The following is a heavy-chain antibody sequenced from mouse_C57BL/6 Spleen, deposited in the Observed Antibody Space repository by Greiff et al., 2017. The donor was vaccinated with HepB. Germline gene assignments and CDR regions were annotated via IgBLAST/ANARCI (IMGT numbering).Heavy chain of an antibody. V-gene: IGHV5-9*01. CDR3: ASSSNWFAY. CDR1: GFTFSSYT. J-gene: IGHJ3*01. CDR2: ISGGGGNT. Sequence: EVMLVESGGGLVKPGGSLKLSCAASGFTFSSYTMSWVRQTPEKRLEWVATISGGGGNTYYPDSVKGRFTISRDNAKNTLYLQMSSLRSEDTALYYCASSSNWFAYWGQGTLVTVSA. D-gene: IGHD2-10*02.